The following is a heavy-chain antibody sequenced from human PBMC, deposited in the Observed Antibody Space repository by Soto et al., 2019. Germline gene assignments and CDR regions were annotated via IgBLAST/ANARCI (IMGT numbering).Heavy chain of an antibody. CDR3: AITRLYDSIDYNRDGFDI. V-gene: IGHV3-23*01. CDR2: ISGNGVST. Sequence: VGSLRLSCASSVFTFSGYVMSCVRHSPGKWLEWVSGISGNGVSTNYADSVKGRFTISRDNSKNTLYLQMNSLRAEDTAIYYCAITRLYDSIDYNRDGFDIWGQGTMVIVSS. D-gene: IGHD3-22*01. J-gene: IGHJ3*02. CDR1: VFTFSGYV.